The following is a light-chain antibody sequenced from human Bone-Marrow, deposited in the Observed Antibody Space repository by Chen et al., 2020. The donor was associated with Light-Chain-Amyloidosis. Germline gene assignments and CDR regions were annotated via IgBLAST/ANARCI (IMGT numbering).Light chain of an antibody. J-gene: IGLJ1*01. CDR2: EVT. CDR3: SSYTITNTIV. Sequence: QSALTQPASVSGPPGQSITLSCTGTSSDVGGENHVSWYQQHPDKAPKLMIYEVTNRPSWVPDRFSGSKSDNTASLTISGLQTEDEADYFCSSYTITNTIVFGSGTRVTVL. V-gene: IGLV2-14*01. CDR1: SSDVGGENH.